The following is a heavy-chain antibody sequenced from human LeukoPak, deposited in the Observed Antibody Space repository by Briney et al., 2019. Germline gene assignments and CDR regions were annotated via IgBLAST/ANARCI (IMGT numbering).Heavy chain of an antibody. CDR2: IYYSGST. CDR1: GGSISSSSYY. Sequence: SETLSLTCTASGGSISSSSYYWGWIRQPPGKGLEWIGSIYYSGSTYYNPSLKSRVTISVDTSKNQFSLKLSSVTAADTAVYYCAGVAAAGTHWFDPWGQGTLVTVSS. J-gene: IGHJ5*02. CDR3: AGVAAAGTHWFDP. V-gene: IGHV4-39*01. D-gene: IGHD6-13*01.